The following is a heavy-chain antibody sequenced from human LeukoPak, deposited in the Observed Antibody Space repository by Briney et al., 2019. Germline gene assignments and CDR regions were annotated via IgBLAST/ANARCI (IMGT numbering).Heavy chain of an antibody. CDR3: ARGGGIYDF. D-gene: IGHD1-26*01. CDR2: ITTSGDGT. V-gene: IGHV3-64*01. J-gene: IGHJ4*02. CDR1: GFTFSAYP. Sequence: PGGSLRLSCAASGFTFSAYPMHWVRQAPRKGLEYVSAITTSGDGTYYANSVKGRFTISRDNSKSTLYLQMGSLRPDDMGVYYCARGGGIYDFWGQGTLVTVSS.